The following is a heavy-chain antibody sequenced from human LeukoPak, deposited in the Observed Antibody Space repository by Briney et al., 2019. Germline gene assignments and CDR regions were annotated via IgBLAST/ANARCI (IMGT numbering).Heavy chain of an antibody. V-gene: IGHV3-23*01. CDR1: GFTFSSYA. Sequence: GGSLRLSCAASGFTFSSYAMSWVRHAPGEGLEWVSAISDSGGTTYYADSVKGRFTISRDNSKNTLYLQINNPRVEDTAVYYCAKRYYDFPLDYWGQGTLVTVSS. D-gene: IGHD3-3*01. CDR2: ISDSGGTT. CDR3: AKRYYDFPLDY. J-gene: IGHJ4*02.